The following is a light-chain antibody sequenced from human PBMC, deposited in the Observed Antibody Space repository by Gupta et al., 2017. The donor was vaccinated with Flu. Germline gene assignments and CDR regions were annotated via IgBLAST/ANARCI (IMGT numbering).Light chain of an antibody. V-gene: IGKV1-39*01. J-gene: IGKJ1*01. CDR2: AAS. CDR3: QQSYSTPQT. Sequence: DIQMTQSPSSLSASVGDRVAITCRASQSVSNYLNWYQEKPGKAPRLLIYAASRLQSGVPSRFSGSGSGTDFTLTISSRQLEDFATYYCQQSYSTPQTFGQGTKVEIK. CDR1: QSVSNY.